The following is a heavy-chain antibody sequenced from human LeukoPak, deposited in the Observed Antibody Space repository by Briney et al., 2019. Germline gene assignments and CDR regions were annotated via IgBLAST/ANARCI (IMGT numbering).Heavy chain of an antibody. CDR1: GYTFTGYY. Sequence: GASVKVSCKASGYTFTGYYMHWVRQAPGQGLEWMGWINPIFGTANYAQKFQGRVTITADESTSTAYMELSSLRSEDTAVYYCARDGGSGSYYGVFDYWGQGTLVTVSS. CDR3: ARDGGSGSYYGVFDY. CDR2: INPIFGTA. V-gene: IGHV1-69*13. J-gene: IGHJ4*02. D-gene: IGHD1-26*01.